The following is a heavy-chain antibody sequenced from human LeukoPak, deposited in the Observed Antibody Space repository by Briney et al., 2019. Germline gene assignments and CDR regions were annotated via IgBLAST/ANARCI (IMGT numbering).Heavy chain of an antibody. Sequence: KAGESLKISCKGSGYSFTSYWIGWVRQMPGKGLEWMGIIYPGDSDTRYSPSFQGQATVSADKSISTAYLQWSSLKASDTAMYYCARHQGLGPRGGPDDYWGQGTLVTVSS. CDR2: IYPGDSDT. J-gene: IGHJ4*02. CDR3: ARHQGLGPRGGPDDY. CDR1: GYSFTSYW. V-gene: IGHV5-51*01. D-gene: IGHD3-10*01.